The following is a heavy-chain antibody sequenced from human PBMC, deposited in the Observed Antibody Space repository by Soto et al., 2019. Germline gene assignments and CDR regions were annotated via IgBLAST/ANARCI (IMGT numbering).Heavy chain of an antibody. J-gene: IGHJ6*02. Sequence: EVQLVESGGTLVQPGGSQRLSCAASGFTVSSNYMNWVRQAPGKGLEWVSIIYSGGITYYADSVKGRFTISRDYSKNTLYLQMNSLRADDTAVYYCARLMWYYDILTGYYAGPYGMDVWGQGTTVTVSS. CDR2: IYSGGIT. D-gene: IGHD3-9*01. CDR3: ARLMWYYDILTGYYAGPYGMDV. CDR1: GFTVSSNY. V-gene: IGHV3-66*04.